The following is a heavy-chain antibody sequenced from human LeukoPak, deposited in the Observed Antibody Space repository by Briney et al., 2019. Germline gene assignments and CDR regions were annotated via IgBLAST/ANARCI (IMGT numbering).Heavy chain of an antibody. CDR2: VSSSGSTM. CDR3: AREESYCSSTSCSMPFGY. D-gene: IGHD2-2*01. V-gene: IGHV3-11*01. J-gene: IGHJ4*02. CDR1: GFTFSDYY. Sequence: GGSLRLSCAASGFTFSDYYMSWFRQAPGKGLEWVSYVSSSGSTMYYADSVKGRFTMSRDNAKNSLYLQMNGLRAEDTAVYYCAREESYCSSTSCSMPFGYWGQGTLVTVSS.